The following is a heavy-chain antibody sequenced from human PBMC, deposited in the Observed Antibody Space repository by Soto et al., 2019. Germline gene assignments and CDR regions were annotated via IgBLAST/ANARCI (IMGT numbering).Heavy chain of an antibody. Sequence: QVQLVQSGAEVKKPGSSVKVSCQASGGTFSSYAISWVRQAPGQGLEWMGGVIPIFGTANYAQKFQGRVTITADKSTSTADMEQSSLRSEDTAVYYCAVGFRGCSATPGRDVWCQGTTVTVSS. CDR2: VIPIFGTA. D-gene: IGHD2-15*01. V-gene: IGHV1-69*06. CDR3: AVGFRGCSATPGRDV. J-gene: IGHJ6*02. CDR1: GGTFSSYA.